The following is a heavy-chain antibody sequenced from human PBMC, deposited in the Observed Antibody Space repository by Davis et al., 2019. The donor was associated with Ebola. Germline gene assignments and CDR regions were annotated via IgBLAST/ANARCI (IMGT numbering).Heavy chain of an antibody. D-gene: IGHD2-2*01. V-gene: IGHV1-69*13. CDR3: ARVIGSVTAAKGWFDP. CDR2: IIPVFGIP. CDR1: GGTFSSYG. Sequence: SVKVSCKASGGTFSSYGISWVRQAPGQGPDWMGGIIPVFGIPKYAQKFQGRVTITADESTSTAYMELSSLRSEDTAVYYCARVIGSVTAAKGWFDPWGQGTLVTVSS. J-gene: IGHJ5*02.